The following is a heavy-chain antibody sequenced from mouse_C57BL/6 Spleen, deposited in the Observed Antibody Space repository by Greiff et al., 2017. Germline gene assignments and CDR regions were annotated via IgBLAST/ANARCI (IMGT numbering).Heavy chain of an antibody. CDR3: ARTGAYYAMDY. Sequence: DVQLVESGGGLVKPGGSLKLSCAASGFTFSDYGMHWVRQAPEKGLEWVAYISSGSSTIYYADTVKGRFTISRDNAKNTLFLQMTSLRSEDTAMYYCARTGAYYAMDYWGQGTSVTVSS. V-gene: IGHV5-17*01. CDR1: GFTFSDYG. CDR2: ISSGSSTI. J-gene: IGHJ4*01.